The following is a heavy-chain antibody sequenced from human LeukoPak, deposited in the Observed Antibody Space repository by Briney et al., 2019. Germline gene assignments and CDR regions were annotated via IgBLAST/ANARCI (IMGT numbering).Heavy chain of an antibody. CDR3: ARGMTPHRNDAFDI. CDR1: GYTFTSYD. CDR2: MNPNSGST. Sequence: ASVKVSCKASGYTFTSYDINWVRQATGQGLEWMGWMNPNSGSTGYAQKFQGRVTMTRNTSISTAYMELSSLRSEDTAVYYCARGMTPHRNDAFDIWGQGTMVTVSS. J-gene: IGHJ3*02. V-gene: IGHV1-8*01.